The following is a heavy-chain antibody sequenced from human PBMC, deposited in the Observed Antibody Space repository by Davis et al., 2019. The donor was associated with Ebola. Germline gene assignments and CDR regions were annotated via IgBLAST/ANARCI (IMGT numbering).Heavy chain of an antibody. CDR2: INHSGST. Sequence: PSETLSLTCAVYGGSFSGYYWSWIRQPPGKGLEWIGEINHSGSTNYNPSLKSRVTISVDTSKNQFSLKLSSVTAADTAVYYCARGRGSVGYAVAGSYYYYYYMDVWGKGTTVTVSS. CDR1: GGSFSGYY. V-gene: IGHV4-34*01. D-gene: IGHD6-19*01. J-gene: IGHJ6*03. CDR3: ARGRGSVGYAVAGSYYYYYYMDV.